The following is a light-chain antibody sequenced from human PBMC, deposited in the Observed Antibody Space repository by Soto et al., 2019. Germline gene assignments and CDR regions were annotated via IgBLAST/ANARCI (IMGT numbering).Light chain of an antibody. V-gene: IGKV1-5*03. CDR2: KAS. J-gene: IGKJ1*01. CDR3: QQYNTYPWT. CDR1: QTISSW. Sequence: DIQMTHSPTTVSGSVGCRLNITGWASQTISSWLAWYQQKPGNAPKLLIYKASTLKSGVPSRFRGSGYGTEFTLTISSLKHDDFATYYCQQYNTYPWTFGPGTKVDI.